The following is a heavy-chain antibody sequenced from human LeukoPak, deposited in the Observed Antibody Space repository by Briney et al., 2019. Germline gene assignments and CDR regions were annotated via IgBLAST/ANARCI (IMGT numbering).Heavy chain of an antibody. CDR1: GGSINSHY. CDR2: IYYSGRT. Sequence: SETLSLTCTVSGGSINSHYWSWIRQAPGKGLEWIGYIYYSGRTNYNPSLKSRVTISIDTSKNQFSLKLSSVTAADTAVYYCVSSGYYYKEIDYWGQGTLVTVSS. J-gene: IGHJ4*02. V-gene: IGHV4-59*11. CDR3: VSSGYYYKEIDY. D-gene: IGHD3-22*01.